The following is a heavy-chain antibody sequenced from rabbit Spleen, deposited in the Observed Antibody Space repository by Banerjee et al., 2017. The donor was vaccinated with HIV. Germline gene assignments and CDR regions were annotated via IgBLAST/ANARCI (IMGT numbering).Heavy chain of an antibody. CDR2: IDLLFGVT. D-gene: IGHD1-1*01. CDR3: VRGASSSGYYNL. V-gene: IGHV1S40*01. Sequence: QSLEESGGDLVKPGASLTLTCTASGFSFSSRYYMCWVRQAPGKGLEWIGYIDLLFGVTYYATWVNGRFTISSHNAQNTLSLQLNSLTVADTATYFCVRGASSSGYYNLWAQAPWSPS. J-gene: IGHJ4*01. CDR1: GFSFSSRYY.